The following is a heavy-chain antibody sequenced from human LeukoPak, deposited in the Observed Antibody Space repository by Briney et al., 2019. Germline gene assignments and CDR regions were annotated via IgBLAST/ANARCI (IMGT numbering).Heavy chain of an antibody. CDR1: GFTFSSYG. V-gene: IGHV3-33*01. Sequence: GGSLRLSCAASGFTFSSYGMHWVRQAPGKGLERVAVIWYDGSNKYYADSVNGRFTISRDNSKNTLYLQMNSLRAEDTAVYYCARVASSWSNYYYYYMDVWGKGTTVTVSS. CDR2: IWYDGSNK. CDR3: ARVASSWSNYYYYYMDV. D-gene: IGHD6-13*01. J-gene: IGHJ6*03.